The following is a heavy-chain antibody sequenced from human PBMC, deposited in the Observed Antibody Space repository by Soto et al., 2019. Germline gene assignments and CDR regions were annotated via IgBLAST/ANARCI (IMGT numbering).Heavy chain of an antibody. J-gene: IGHJ4*02. CDR3: AKDASGRVAARFDH. Sequence: DVQVLESGGGLVQPGGSLRLSCAASGFTFSSFVMSWVRQAPGKGLEWVSSITDSGDETYYSDSVKGRFTITRDNPKNTVFLLLNSLRAEDTARYYCAKDASGRVAARFDHWGQGSLVTVSS. V-gene: IGHV3-23*01. CDR1: GFTFSSFV. D-gene: IGHD6-13*01. CDR2: ITDSGDET.